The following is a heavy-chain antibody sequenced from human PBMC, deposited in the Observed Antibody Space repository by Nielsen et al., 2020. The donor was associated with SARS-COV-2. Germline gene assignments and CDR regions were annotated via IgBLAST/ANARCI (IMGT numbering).Heavy chain of an antibody. J-gene: IGHJ4*02. CDR1: GFTFSSYA. Sequence: GESLKISCSASGFTFSSYAMHWVRQAPGKGLEYVSAISSNGGSTYYADSVKGRFTISRDNSKNTLYLQMSSLRAEDTAVYYCVKDHPAATYSSGWPYFDYWGQGTLVTVSS. V-gene: IGHV3-64D*09. CDR2: ISSNGGST. D-gene: IGHD6-19*01. CDR3: VKDHPAATYSSGWPYFDY.